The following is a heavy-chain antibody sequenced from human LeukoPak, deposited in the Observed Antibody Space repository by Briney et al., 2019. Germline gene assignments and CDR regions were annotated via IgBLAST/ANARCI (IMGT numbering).Heavy chain of an antibody. J-gene: IGHJ3*02. D-gene: IGHD3-22*01. CDR1: GGTFSSYA. CDR3: ARDYYDSSGYYLSDAFDI. Sequence: SVKVSCKASGGTFSSYAISWVRQAPGQGLEWMGGIIPIFGTANYAQKFQDRVTITADKSTSTAYMELSSLRSEDTAVYYCARDYYDSSGYYLSDAFDIWGQGTMVTVSS. CDR2: IIPIFGTA. V-gene: IGHV1-69*06.